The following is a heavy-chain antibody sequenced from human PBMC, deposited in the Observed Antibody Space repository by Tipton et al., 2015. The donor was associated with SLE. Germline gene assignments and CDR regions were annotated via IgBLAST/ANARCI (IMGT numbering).Heavy chain of an antibody. Sequence: TLSLTCTVSGGSISSGGYYWSWIRQHPGKGLEWIGYIYYSGSTYYNPSLKSRVTISVDTSKNQFSLKLSSVTAADTAVYYCARGKVYYYDSSGILASWGQGTLVTVSS. CDR2: IYYSGST. J-gene: IGHJ4*02. D-gene: IGHD3-22*01. CDR3: ARGKVYYYDSSGILAS. V-gene: IGHV4-31*03. CDR1: GGSISSGGYY.